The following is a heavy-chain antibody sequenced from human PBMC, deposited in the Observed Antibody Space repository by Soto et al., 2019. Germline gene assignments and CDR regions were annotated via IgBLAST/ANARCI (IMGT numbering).Heavy chain of an antibody. CDR3: AKDSAPMVYVTTPGFDA. V-gene: IGHV4-4*02. Sequence: PAKGLEWIGEIYHSGSTKYNPSLKSRVTISVDKSNNQFSLELRAVTAADTAFYYCAKDSAPMVYVTTPGFDAWAKGNL. J-gene: IGHJ5*02. D-gene: IGHD2-8*01. CDR2: IYHSGST.